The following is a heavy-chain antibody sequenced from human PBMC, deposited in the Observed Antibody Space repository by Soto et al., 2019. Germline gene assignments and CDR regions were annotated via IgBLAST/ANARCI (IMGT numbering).Heavy chain of an antibody. J-gene: IGHJ4*02. D-gene: IGHD5-18*01. Sequence: EVQLVESGGGLVQPGGSLRLSCAASGVTVSSNYMSWVRQAPGKGLEWVSVIYSGGSTYYADSVKGRFTISRDNSKIAPYLQMNGLRAEDTAVYYCARHGYSYGGGYFDYWGQGTLVTVSS. CDR3: ARHGYSYGGGYFDY. V-gene: IGHV3-66*04. CDR1: GVTVSSNY. CDR2: IYSGGST.